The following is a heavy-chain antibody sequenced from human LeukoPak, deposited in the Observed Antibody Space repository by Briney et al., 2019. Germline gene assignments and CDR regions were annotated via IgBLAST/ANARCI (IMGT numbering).Heavy chain of an antibody. D-gene: IGHD5-18*01. CDR3: ARGPLRFRGLPPYSYALFDP. V-gene: IGHV4-34*01. CDR1: GGSFSGYY. CDR2: INHSGST. Sequence: KPSETLSLTCAVDGGSFSGYYWSWIRQPPGKGLEWIGEINHSGSTNYNPSLKSRVTISVDTSKNQFSLKLSSVTAADTAVYYCARGPLRFRGLPPYSYALFDPWGQGTLVTVSS. J-gene: IGHJ5*02.